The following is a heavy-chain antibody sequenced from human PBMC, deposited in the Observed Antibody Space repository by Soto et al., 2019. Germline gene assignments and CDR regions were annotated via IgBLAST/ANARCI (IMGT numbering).Heavy chain of an antibody. CDR2: ISGSGGST. CDR3: AKRGLPATIKSGWFDP. J-gene: IGHJ5*02. V-gene: IGHV3-23*01. Sequence: GGSLRLSCAASGFTFNSYSMNWVRQAPGKGLEWVSYISGSGGSTYYADSVKGRFTISRDNSKNTLYLQMNSLRAEDTAVYYCAKRGLPATIKSGWFDPWGQGTLVTVSS. D-gene: IGHD5-12*01. CDR1: GFTFNSYS.